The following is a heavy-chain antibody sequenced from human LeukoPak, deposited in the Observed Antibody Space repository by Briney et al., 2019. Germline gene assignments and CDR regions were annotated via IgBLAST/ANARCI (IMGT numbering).Heavy chain of an antibody. V-gene: IGHV1-69*06. CDR3: AIRLGYCSGGSCYWFDP. CDR1: GGTFSSYA. D-gene: IGHD2-15*01. Sequence: ASVKVSCKASGGTFSSYAISWVRQAPGQGLEWMGGIIPIFGTANYAQKFQGRVTMTEDTSTDTAYMELSSLRSEDTAVYYCAIRLGYCSGGSCYWFDPWGQGTLVTVSS. J-gene: IGHJ5*02. CDR2: IIPIFGTA.